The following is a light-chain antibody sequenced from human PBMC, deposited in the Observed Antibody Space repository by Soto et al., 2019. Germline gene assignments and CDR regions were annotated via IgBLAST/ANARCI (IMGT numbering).Light chain of an antibody. Sequence: DVVMTQSPLSLPVTLGQPASISCRSNQSLVHSDGIAYFSWFQQRPGRSPRRLISKVSNRDSGVPARLSGSGSGTDFALKISRVEAEDGGVYYCMQGTHGPITFGEGTRLEI. V-gene: IGKV2-30*02. CDR2: KVS. J-gene: IGKJ5*01. CDR3: MQGTHGPIT. CDR1: QSLVHSDGIAY.